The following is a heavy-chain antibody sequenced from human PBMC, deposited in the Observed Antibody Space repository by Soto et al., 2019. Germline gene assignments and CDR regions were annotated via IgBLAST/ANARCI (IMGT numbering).Heavy chain of an antibody. CDR1: GFTFTTYA. D-gene: IGHD3-16*02. CDR2: ISGGGGST. Sequence: GGSLRLSCTASGFTFTTYAMSWVRQAPGKGLEWVSAISGGGGSTYYADSVKGRFTISRDNSMNTLYLQMNSLRAEDTAVYYCAKASSSTHCWFDPWGQGTLVTVAS. CDR3: AKASSSTHCWFDP. J-gene: IGHJ5*02. V-gene: IGHV3-23*01.